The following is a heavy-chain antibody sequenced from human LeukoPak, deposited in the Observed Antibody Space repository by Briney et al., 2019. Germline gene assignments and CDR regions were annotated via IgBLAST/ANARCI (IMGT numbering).Heavy chain of an antibody. CDR1: GFTFSNYG. J-gene: IGHJ5*02. Sequence: GGSLRLSCAASGFTFSNYGMYWVRQAPGKGLEWVAFMRYDGSNQYYADSVKGRFTISRDNSKNTLYLQMNSLRAEDTAVYYCAKDPSSGWGGGWFDPWGQGTLVTVSS. CDR3: AKDPSSGWGGGWFDP. CDR2: MRYDGSNQ. D-gene: IGHD6-19*01. V-gene: IGHV3-30*02.